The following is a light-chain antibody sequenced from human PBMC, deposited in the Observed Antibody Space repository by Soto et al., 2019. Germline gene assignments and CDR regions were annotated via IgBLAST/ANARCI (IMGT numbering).Light chain of an antibody. Sequence: DIQMTQSPSTLSASVGDRVTITCRASQSIGTWLAWYQHKPGRAPKLLIYDASTLEGGVPSRFSVSRSGTEFTFTISSLQPDDFATYYCQQYNSYSRAFGQGTKVEIK. CDR3: QQYNSYSRA. V-gene: IGKV1-5*01. CDR2: DAS. J-gene: IGKJ1*01. CDR1: QSIGTW.